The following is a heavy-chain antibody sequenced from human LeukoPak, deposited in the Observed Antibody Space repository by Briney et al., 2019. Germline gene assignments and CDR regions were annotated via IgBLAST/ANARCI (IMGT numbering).Heavy chain of an antibody. J-gene: IGHJ3*02. CDR2: ISKDGGFK. V-gene: IGHV3-30*03. CDR1: GSTFSSYS. CDR3: TREEYSSFWSTAGAFDI. D-gene: IGHD6-19*01. Sequence: GGSLRLSCAASGSTFSSYSLHWVRQAPGKGLEWVAVISKDGGFKYYADSVKGRFTISRDNSKNTFYLQMNSLIIEDTAVYYCTREEYSSFWSTAGAFDIWGQGTMVTVSS.